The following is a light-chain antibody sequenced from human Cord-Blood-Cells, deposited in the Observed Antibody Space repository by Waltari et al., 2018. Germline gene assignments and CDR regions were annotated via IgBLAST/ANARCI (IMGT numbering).Light chain of an antibody. V-gene: IGLV3-19*01. J-gene: IGLJ3*02. CDR3: NSRDSSGNRV. CDR2: GKN. Sequence: SSELTQDPAVSVALGQTVRITCQGASLRSYYASWYQQKPGQAPVLVIYGKNNWPSGIPDRFSGSSSGNTASLTITGAQAEDEADYYCNSRDSSGNRVFGGGTKLTVL. CDR1: SLRSYY.